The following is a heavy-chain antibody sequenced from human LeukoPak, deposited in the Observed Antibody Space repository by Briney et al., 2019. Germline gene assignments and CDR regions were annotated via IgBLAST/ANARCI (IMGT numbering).Heavy chain of an antibody. J-gene: IGHJ5*02. D-gene: IGHD3-10*01. CDR3: ARSYRDFGNWFDP. Sequence: PSETLSLTCAVSGGSISSGSYSWSWIRQPPGKGLEWIGYIYPRGSTYYNPSLKSRVTISVDRSKNQFSLKLSSVTAADTAVYYCARSYRDFGNWFDPWGQGTLVTVSS. CDR2: IYPRGST. V-gene: IGHV4-30-2*01. CDR1: GGSISSGSYS.